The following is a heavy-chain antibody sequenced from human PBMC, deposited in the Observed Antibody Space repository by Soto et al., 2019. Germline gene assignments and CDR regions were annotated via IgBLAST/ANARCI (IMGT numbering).Heavy chain of an antibody. V-gene: IGHV4-4*07. CDR3: GREGPGPYNWFDP. Sequence: SETLSLTCTVSGGSISSYYWSWIRQPAGKGLEWIGRIYTSGSSNYNSSLKRRVTMSVERSRNQFSLKLSSVTAADTAVVSCGREGPGPYNWFDPWGQGTLVTVSS. CDR2: IYTSGSS. J-gene: IGHJ5*02. CDR1: GGSISSYY.